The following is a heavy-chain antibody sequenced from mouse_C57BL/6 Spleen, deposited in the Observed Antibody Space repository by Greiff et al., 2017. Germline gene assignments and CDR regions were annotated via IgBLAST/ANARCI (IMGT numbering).Heavy chain of an antibody. CDR2: IYPRSGNT. CDR1: GYTFTSYG. V-gene: IGHV1-81*01. D-gene: IGHD1-1*01. CDR3: ARRGGSSCFDY. J-gene: IGHJ2*01. Sequence: QVQLQQSGAELARPGASVKLSCKASGYTFTSYGISWVKQSTGPGLEWIGEIYPRSGNTYYNEKFKGKATLSADKSSSTAYMELRSLTSEDSAVYFCARRGGSSCFDYWGQGTTLTVSS.